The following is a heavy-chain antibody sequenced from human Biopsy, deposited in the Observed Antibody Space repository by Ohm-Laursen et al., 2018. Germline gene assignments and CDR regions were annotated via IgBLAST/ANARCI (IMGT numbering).Heavy chain of an antibody. CDR1: GYTFTGQY. Sequence: ASVKVFCKASGYTFTGQYLHWVRQVPGQGLEWMGWINPHSGTTKFAQDFQGRVTMTRDTSITKAYMELRRLRSDDTAVYYCAKGQDLRGGAEYFQHWGQGALVTVSS. J-gene: IGHJ1*01. CDR3: AKGQDLRGGAEYFQH. V-gene: IGHV1-2*02. D-gene: IGHD2-15*01. CDR2: INPHSGTT.